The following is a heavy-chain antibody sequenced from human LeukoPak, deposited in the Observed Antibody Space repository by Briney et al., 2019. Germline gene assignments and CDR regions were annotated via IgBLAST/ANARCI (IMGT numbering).Heavy chain of an antibody. Sequence: PGRSLRLSCAASGFTFDDYAMHWVRQAPGKGLEWVSGISWNSGSIGYADSVKGRFTISRDNSKNTLYLQMNSLRAEDTAVYYCAKVRTVYYDSSEYFQHWGQGTLVTVSS. CDR1: GFTFDDYA. V-gene: IGHV3-9*01. J-gene: IGHJ1*01. D-gene: IGHD3-22*01. CDR3: AKVRTVYYDSSEYFQH. CDR2: ISWNSGSI.